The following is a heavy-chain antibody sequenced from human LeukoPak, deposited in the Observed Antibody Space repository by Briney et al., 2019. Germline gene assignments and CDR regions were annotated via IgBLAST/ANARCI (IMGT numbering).Heavy chain of an antibody. CDR3: TRGDRGYAESLY. J-gene: IGHJ4*02. D-gene: IGHD5-12*01. Sequence: GGSLRLSCTVSGFSFREHWMSRVRQAPGKGLEWVGNIKEDGNEDYYVDSVEGRFVIFRDNAKNSLYLQMHSLRAEDTAVYYCTRGDRGYAESLYWGRGTLVTVSS. CDR2: IKEDGNED. V-gene: IGHV3-7*02. CDR1: GFSFREHW.